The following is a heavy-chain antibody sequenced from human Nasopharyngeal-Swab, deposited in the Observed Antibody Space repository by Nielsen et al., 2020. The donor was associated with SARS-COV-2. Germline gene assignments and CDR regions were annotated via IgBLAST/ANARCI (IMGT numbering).Heavy chain of an antibody. D-gene: IGHD3-22*01. J-gene: IGHJ4*02. CDR3: AKMKPYYYDSSGYYDPQVFDY. CDR2: INSDGSST. CDR1: GFTFSSYW. Sequence: EGSLRLSCAASGFTFSSYWMHWVRQAPGKGLVWVSRINSDGSSTYYADSVKGRFTISRDNSKNTLYLQMNSLRAEDTAVYYCAKMKPYYYDSSGYYDPQVFDYWGQGTLVTVSS. V-gene: IGHV3-74*01.